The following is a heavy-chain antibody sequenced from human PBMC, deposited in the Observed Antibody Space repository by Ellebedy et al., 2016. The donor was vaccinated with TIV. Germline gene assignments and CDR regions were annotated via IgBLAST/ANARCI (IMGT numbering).Heavy chain of an antibody. V-gene: IGHV3-23*01. D-gene: IGHD1-1*01. CDR1: GFPFSGHA. CDR3: TTDEDDAWNQMVY. CDR2: ITNIGDRA. J-gene: IGHJ4*02. Sequence: GESLKISCAGSGFPFSGHAMNWVRQAPGKGLEWVATITNIGDRAYYSDSGKGRFTISRDNSRNTVYLQVNSLRAEDTAQYFCTTDEDDAWNQMVYWGQGTLVIVSS.